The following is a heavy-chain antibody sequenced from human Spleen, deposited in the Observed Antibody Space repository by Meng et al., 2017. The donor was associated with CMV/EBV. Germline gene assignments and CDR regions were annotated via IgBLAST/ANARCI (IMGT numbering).Heavy chain of an antibody. D-gene: IGHD3-10*01. CDR2: IRSKANSYAT. CDR1: GFTFSGSA. V-gene: IGHV3-73*01. Sequence: KVSCAASGFTFSGSAMHWVRQASGKGLEWVGRIRSKANSYATAYAASVKGRFTISRDDSKNTAYLQMNSLKTEDTAVYYCTRSGSGSGRVGWGYYYYYYGMDVWGQGTTVTVSS. CDR3: TRSGSGSGRVGWGYYYYYYGMDV. J-gene: IGHJ6*02.